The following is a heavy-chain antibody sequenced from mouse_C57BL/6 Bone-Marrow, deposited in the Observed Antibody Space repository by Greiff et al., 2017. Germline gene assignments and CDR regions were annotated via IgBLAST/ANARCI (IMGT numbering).Heavy chain of an antibody. CDR2: FTMYSDAT. CDR3: ARCHSEYYYAMDY. CDR1: YFAFMASA. V-gene: IGHV1-49*01. J-gene: IGHJ4*01. Sequence: QVQLQQSGAELVRPGSSVKLSCKDSYFAFMASAMPWVKQRPGHGLEWIGYFTMYSDATEYSENFKGKATLTANTSSSTAYMELSSLTTENSAVYYCARCHSEYYYAMDYWGQGTSVTVSS. D-gene: IGHD2-12*01.